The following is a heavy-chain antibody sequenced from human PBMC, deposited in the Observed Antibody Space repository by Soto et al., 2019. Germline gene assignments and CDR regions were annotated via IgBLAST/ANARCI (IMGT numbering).Heavy chain of an antibody. J-gene: IGHJ4*02. Sequence: QVQLQQWGAGLLKPSETLSLTCAVYGGSFSAYYWSWIRQPPGKGLEWIGEINHSGSNYNPSLKSRVIISVDTSKNQFSLKLSSVTAADTAVYYCARGQSSLLLDCWGQGILVTVSS. CDR3: ARGQSSLLLDC. CDR1: GGSFSAYY. D-gene: IGHD2-8*02. V-gene: IGHV4-34*01. CDR2: INHSGS.